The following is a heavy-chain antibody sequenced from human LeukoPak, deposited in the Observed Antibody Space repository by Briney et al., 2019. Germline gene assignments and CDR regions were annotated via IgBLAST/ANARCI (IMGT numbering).Heavy chain of an antibody. D-gene: IGHD6-13*01. CDR2: IYYSGST. CDR3: ARAVVSSSWYFDY. V-gene: IGHV4-59*01. CDR1: GGSISSYY. J-gene: IGHJ4*02. Sequence: SETPSLTCTVSGGSISSYYWSWIRQPPGKGLEWIGYIYYSGSTNYNPSLKSRVTISVDTSKNQFSLKLSSVTAADTAVYYCARAVVSSSWYFDYWGQGTLVTVSS.